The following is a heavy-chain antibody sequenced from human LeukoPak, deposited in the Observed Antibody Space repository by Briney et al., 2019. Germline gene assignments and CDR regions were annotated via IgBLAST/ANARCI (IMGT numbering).Heavy chain of an antibody. CDR3: ARDVVWAAAGTSFDY. CDR2: ISSSSSYI. D-gene: IGHD6-13*01. Sequence: GGSLRLSCAASGFTFSSYSMNWVRQAPGKGLEWVSSISSSSSYIYYADSVKGRFTISRDNAKNSLYLQMNSLRAEDTAVYYCARDVVWAAAGTSFDYWGQGTLVTVSS. V-gene: IGHV3-21*01. J-gene: IGHJ4*02. CDR1: GFTFSSYS.